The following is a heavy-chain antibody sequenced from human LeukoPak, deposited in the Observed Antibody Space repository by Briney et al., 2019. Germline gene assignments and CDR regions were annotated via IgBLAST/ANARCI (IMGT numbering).Heavy chain of an antibody. CDR1: GFTFSKYA. V-gene: IGHV3-23*01. J-gene: IGHJ6*03. CDR2: INDRGTGT. Sequence: GGSLRLSCAASGFTFSKYAMSWVRQAPGKGLEWVSTINDRGTGTYYADSVKGRFTISRDNSKNTLSLQMNSLRAEDTAVYYCARGPQPQSPPFYYYYYMDVWGKGTTVTVSS. CDR3: ARGPQPQSPPFYYYYYMDV.